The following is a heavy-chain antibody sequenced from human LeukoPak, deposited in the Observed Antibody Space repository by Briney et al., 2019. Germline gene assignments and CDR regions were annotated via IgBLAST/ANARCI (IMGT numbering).Heavy chain of an antibody. CDR3: ARVTPDYYDSSGLAPYYYYYMDV. J-gene: IGHJ6*03. CDR2: IYPGDSDT. V-gene: IGHV5-51*01. D-gene: IGHD3-22*01. CDR1: GYSFTSYW. Sequence: ESLKIYCKGSGYSFTSYWIGWVRQMPGKGLEWRGIIYPGDSDTRYSTSFQGQVTISADKSISTAYLQWSSLKASDTAMYYCARVTPDYYDSSGLAPYYYYYMDVWGKGTTVTVSS.